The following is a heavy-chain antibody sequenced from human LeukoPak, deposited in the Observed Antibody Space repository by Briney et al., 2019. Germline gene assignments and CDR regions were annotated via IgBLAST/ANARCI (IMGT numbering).Heavy chain of an antibody. D-gene: IGHD2-2*01. CDR2: IYTSGST. Sequence: SETLSLTCTVSSGSISSYYWSWIRQPAGKGLEWIGRIYTSGSTNYNPSLKSRVTMSVDTSKNQFSLKLSSVTAADTAVYYCARDDIVVVPAAISSDAFDIWGQGTMVTVSS. CDR3: ARDDIVVVPAAISSDAFDI. V-gene: IGHV4-4*07. J-gene: IGHJ3*02. CDR1: SGSISSYY.